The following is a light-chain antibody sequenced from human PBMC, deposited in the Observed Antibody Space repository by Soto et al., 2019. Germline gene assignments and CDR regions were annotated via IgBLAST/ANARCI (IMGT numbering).Light chain of an antibody. V-gene: IGLV1-44*01. Sequence: QSVLAQPPSASGTPGQRVTLSCSGSSSNIGFNAVNWYQQLPGTAPKLVMHGNSQRPSGVPDRFSVSKSGTSASLAISGLRTEDEAQYYCAAWDDRIYVFGAGTKLTVL. J-gene: IGLJ1*01. CDR2: GNS. CDR3: AAWDDRIYV. CDR1: SSNIGFNA.